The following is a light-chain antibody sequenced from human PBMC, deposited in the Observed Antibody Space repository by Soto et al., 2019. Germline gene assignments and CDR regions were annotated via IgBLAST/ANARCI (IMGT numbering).Light chain of an antibody. CDR1: QSGSPY. Sequence: EIVLTQSPATLYLSPGERATLSCRASQSGSPYFAWYQQKPGQAPRRLIYDASNRTTDIPARFSGSGSGTDFTLTISSLEPEDFAVYYCQQRSNWPLTFGGGTKVEIK. J-gene: IGKJ4*01. V-gene: IGKV3-11*01. CDR2: DAS. CDR3: QQRSNWPLT.